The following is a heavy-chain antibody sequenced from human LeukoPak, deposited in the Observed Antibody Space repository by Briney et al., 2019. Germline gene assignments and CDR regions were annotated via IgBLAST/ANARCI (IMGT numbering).Heavy chain of an antibody. Sequence: ASLKVSFKASGYTFTSYYMHWVRQAPGQGLEWKGIINPSGGSTSYAQKFQGRITMTRDTSTSTVYMELSSLRSEDTAVYYCATPQETPDYGGKDTRFDYWGQGTLVTVSS. D-gene: IGHD4-23*01. V-gene: IGHV1-46*01. CDR3: ATPQETPDYGGKDTRFDY. J-gene: IGHJ4*02. CDR1: GYTFTSYY. CDR2: INPSGGST.